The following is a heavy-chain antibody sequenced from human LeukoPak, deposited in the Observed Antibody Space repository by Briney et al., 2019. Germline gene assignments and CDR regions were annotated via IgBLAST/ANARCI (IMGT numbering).Heavy chain of an antibody. CDR3: ARGVAGTGDFDY. V-gene: IGHV1-69*04. J-gene: IGHJ4*02. CDR1: GGTFSSYA. CDR2: IIPILGIA. D-gene: IGHD6-19*01. Sequence: ASVKVSCKASGGTFSSYAISWVRQAPGQGLEWMGRIIPILGIANYAQKFQGRVTITADKSTSTAYMELSSLRSEDTAVYYCARGVAGTGDFDYWGQGTLVTVSS.